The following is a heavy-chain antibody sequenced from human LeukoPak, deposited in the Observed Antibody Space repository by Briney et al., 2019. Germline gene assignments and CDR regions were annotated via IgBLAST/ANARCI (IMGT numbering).Heavy chain of an antibody. CDR2: IYYSGST. CDR1: GGSISSYY. D-gene: IGHD6-25*01. CDR3: ARARRLRLDAFDI. J-gene: IGHJ3*02. V-gene: IGHV4-59*01. Sequence: SETLSLTCTVSGGSISSYYWSWIRQPPGKGLEWIGYIYYSGSTNYNPSLKSRVTISVDTSKNQFSLKLSSVTAADTAVYYCARARRLRLDAFDIWGQGTMVTVSS.